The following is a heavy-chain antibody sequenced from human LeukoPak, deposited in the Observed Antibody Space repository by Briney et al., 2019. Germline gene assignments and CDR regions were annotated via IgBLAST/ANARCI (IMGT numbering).Heavy chain of an antibody. CDR1: GGSISSYY. V-gene: IGHV4-59*01. CDR2: IHHSGST. Sequence: TSETLSLTCTVSGGSISSYYWSWIRQPPGKGLEWIGYIHHSGSTNYKPSLKSRVTISVDTSKNQFSLKPTSVTAADTAVYYCARDAVSGTPAFDVWGQGTMVTVSS. CDR3: ARDAVSGTPAFDV. D-gene: IGHD1-14*01. J-gene: IGHJ3*01.